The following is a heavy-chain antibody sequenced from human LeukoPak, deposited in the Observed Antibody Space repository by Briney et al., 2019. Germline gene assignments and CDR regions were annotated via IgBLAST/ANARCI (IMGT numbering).Heavy chain of an antibody. Sequence: PGGSLRLSSSGSGFTFYSYAMQWVPPAPGKGLVYVLAISSNEASTYYADSVKGRFTISRDNSKNTLYLQMSSLRAEDTAVYYCVKDSLGYSYGYYFDYWGQGTLVTVSS. CDR1: GFTFYSYA. V-gene: IGHV3-64D*09. J-gene: IGHJ4*02. CDR2: ISSNEAST. CDR3: VKDSLGYSYGYYFDY. D-gene: IGHD5-18*01.